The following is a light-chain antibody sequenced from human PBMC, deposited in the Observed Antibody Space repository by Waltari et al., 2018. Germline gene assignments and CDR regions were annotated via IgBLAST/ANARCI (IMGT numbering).Light chain of an antibody. Sequence: EVVLTQSPDTLSLSPGERATLSCRASQRQTKRYIAWYPQKPGQAPRLLIYGASSRAAGIPSRFSGRGSGTDFTLTISRLEPEDFAVYYCQQYGSSILYTFGQGTKLEIK. J-gene: IGKJ2*01. CDR3: QQYGSSILYT. V-gene: IGKV3-20*01. CDR2: GAS. CDR1: QRQTKRY.